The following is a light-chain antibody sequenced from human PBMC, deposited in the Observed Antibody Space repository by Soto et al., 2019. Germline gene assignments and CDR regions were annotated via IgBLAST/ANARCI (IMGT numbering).Light chain of an antibody. CDR2: AAS. V-gene: IGKV1-39*01. J-gene: IGKJ1*01. CDR1: QSISSY. CDR3: QQSYITPWT. Sequence: DIQMTPSPSSLSASVGDRVTITCRASQSISSYLNWYQQKPGKAPNLLIYAASGLQTGVPSRFSGSGSGTDFTLTISSLQPEDFATYYCQQSYITPWTFGQGTRWIS.